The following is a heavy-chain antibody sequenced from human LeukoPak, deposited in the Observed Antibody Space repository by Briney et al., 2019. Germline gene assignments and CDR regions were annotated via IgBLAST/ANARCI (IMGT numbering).Heavy chain of an antibody. D-gene: IGHD2-21*02. CDR3: ARGPSGDCYHKGACYYYYMDV. CDR2: IIPVLGTT. J-gene: IGHJ6*03. V-gene: IGHV1-69*13. CDR1: GYTFTGYY. Sequence: SVKVSCKASGYTFTGYYMHWVRQAPGQGLEWMGGIIPVLGTTNYAQTFQNKVTITADESTSTTYMELSSLRSEDTAVYYCARGPSGDCYHKGACYYYYMDVWGKGTTVTVSS.